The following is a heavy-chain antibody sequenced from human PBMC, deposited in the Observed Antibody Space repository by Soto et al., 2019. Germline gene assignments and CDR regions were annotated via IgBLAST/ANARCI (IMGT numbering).Heavy chain of an antibody. Sequence: PGESLKISCKGSGYSFTSNWIGRVRQMPGKGLEWRGIIYPGDSDTRYSPSFQGQVTISADKSISTAYLQWSSLKASDTAMYYCAKWPVGASRNWFDPWGQGTLVTVSS. CDR3: AKWPVGASRNWFDP. CDR2: IYPGDSDT. V-gene: IGHV5-51*01. D-gene: IGHD1-26*01. CDR1: GYSFTSNW. J-gene: IGHJ5*02.